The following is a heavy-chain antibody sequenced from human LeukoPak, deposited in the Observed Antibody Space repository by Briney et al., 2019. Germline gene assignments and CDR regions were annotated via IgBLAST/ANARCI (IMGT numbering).Heavy chain of an antibody. V-gene: IGHV3-30*03. Sequence: GGSLRLSCAASGFTFSSYGMHWVRQAPGKGLEWVAVILYDGSNKYYADSVKGRFTISRDNSKNTLYLQMNSLRAEDTAVYYCARGGVLRYFDWLSAQYNWFDPWGQGTLVTVSS. D-gene: IGHD3-9*01. CDR1: GFTFSSYG. J-gene: IGHJ5*02. CDR3: ARGGVLRYFDWLSAQYNWFDP. CDR2: ILYDGSNK.